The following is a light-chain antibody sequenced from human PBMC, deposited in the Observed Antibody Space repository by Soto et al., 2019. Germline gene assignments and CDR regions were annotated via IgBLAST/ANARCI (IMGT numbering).Light chain of an antibody. CDR2: EVT. CDR3: SSYAGRDIWV. V-gene: IGLV2-8*01. CDR1: SVDINY. J-gene: IGLJ3*02. Sequence: QSVLTQPPSASGSRGQSVTISCTGTSVDINYVSWFQQHPGKAPKLIICEVTKRPSGVPDRFSGSKSGNTASLPVSGLQDDDEADYYCSSYAGRDIWVFGGGTKVTVL.